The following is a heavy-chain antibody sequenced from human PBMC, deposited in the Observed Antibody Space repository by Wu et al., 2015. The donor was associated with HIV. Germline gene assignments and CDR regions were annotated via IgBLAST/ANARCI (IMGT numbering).Heavy chain of an antibody. J-gene: IGHJ6*03. Sequence: QVQLVQSGAEVRKPGSSVRVSCKASGGSFNNYAINWVRQAPGEGLEWLGRITPLLGRPLYPQWFQDRVTITADGSTNTVYMELRSLRSDDTAVYYCARDLHDGYQLPRPMDVWGKGTTVTVSS. CDR1: GGSFNNYA. D-gene: IGHD2-2*01. V-gene: IGHV1-69*11. CDR2: ITPLLGRP. CDR3: ARDLHDGYQLPRPMDV.